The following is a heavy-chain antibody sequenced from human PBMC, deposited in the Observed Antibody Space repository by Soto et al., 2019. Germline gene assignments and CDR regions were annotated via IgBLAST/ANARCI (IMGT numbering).Heavy chain of an antibody. CDR2: ISGSGGST. D-gene: IGHD3-22*01. CDR1: GFTFSSYA. Sequence: EVQLLESGGGLVQPVGSLRLSCAASGFTFSSYAMSWVRQAPGKGLEWVSAISGSGGSTYYADSVKGRFTISRDNSKNTLYLQMNRLRAEDTDVYYCAKDLMPSYARSGYYYVDYWGQGTLVTVSS. J-gene: IGHJ4*02. V-gene: IGHV3-23*01. CDR3: AKDLMPSYARSGYYYVDY.